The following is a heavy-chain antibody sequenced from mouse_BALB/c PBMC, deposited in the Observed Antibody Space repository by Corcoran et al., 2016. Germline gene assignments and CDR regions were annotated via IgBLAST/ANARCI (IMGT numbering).Heavy chain of an antibody. V-gene: IGHV1S135*01. CDR3: ARAITTVGVVYFDY. D-gene: IGHD1-1*01. CDR1: GYSFTGYN. Sequence: EVQLQQSGPELGKPGASVKISCKASGYSFTGYNMYWVKQSHRKSLEWIGYIDPYNGGTSYNQKSKGKATLTVDKSSSTAYMHLNSLTSEDSAIYYCARAITTVGVVYFDYWGQGTTLTVSS. J-gene: IGHJ2*01. CDR2: IDPYNGGT.